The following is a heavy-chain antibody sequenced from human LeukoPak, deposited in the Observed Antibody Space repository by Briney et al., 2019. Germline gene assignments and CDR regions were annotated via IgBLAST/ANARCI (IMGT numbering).Heavy chain of an antibody. CDR1: EFTFRNYW. CDR2: IKPDGREE. J-gene: IGHJ3*02. V-gene: IGHV3-7*01. D-gene: IGHD3-22*01. CDR3: ARDPYQLGSDYYFGAFDI. Sequence: GGSLRLSCAASEFTFRNYWMTWVRQAPGKWLEWVANIKPDGREEFYVDSGEGRLSMCRDNGKNLLFLQMNSLRVEDTAVYYCARDPYQLGSDYYFGAFDIWGQGTVVTVSS.